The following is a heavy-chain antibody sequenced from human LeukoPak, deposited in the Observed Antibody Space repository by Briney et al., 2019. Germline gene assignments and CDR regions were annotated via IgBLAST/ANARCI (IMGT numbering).Heavy chain of an antibody. CDR3: ARGSSRSPRDAFDI. CDR2: ISPSGAST. V-gene: IGHV1-46*01. Sequence: ASVKVSCKASGYTFTSYYMHGMRQAPGQGLEWMGIISPSGASTTYAQNFQGRVTMTRDMSTSTLYMELSSLKSEDTAVYYCARGSSRSPRDAFDIWGQGTMVTVSS. J-gene: IGHJ3*02. CDR1: GYTFTSYY.